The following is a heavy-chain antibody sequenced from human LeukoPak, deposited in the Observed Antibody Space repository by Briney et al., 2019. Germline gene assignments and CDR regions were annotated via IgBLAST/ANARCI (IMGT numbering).Heavy chain of an antibody. D-gene: IGHD3-22*01. J-gene: IGHJ4*02. V-gene: IGHV1-18*01. CDR2: ISAYNGNT. CDR3: AGEDYYDSSGYSN. CDR1: GYTFTSYG. Sequence: EASVKVSCKASGYTFTSYGISWVRQAPGQGLEWMEWISAYNGNTNYAQKLQGRVTMTTDTSTSTAYMELRSLRSDDTAVYYCAGEDYYDSSGYSNWGQGTLVTVSS.